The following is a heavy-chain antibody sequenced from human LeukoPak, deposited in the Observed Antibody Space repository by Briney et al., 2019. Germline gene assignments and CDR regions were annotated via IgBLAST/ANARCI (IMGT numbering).Heavy chain of an antibody. Sequence: SETLSLTCAVSGDSISSYYWSWIRQPPGKGLEWIGYIYYSGSTNYNPSLKSRVTISVDTSKNQFSLKLSSVTAADTAVYYCARRRSSILVDYWGQGTLVTVTS. CDR3: ARRRSSILVDY. CDR2: IYYSGST. J-gene: IGHJ4*02. D-gene: IGHD6-13*01. V-gene: IGHV4-59*08. CDR1: GDSISSYY.